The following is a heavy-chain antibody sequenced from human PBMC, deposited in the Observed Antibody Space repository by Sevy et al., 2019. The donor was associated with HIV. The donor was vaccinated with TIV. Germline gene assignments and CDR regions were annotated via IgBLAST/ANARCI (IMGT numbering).Heavy chain of an antibody. CDR3: ARDEKLLRYFDWLSTPYYYYGMDV. CDR2: ISYDGSNK. V-gene: IGHV3-30*04. D-gene: IGHD3-9*01. CDR1: GFTFSSYA. Sequence: GGSLRLSCAASGFTFSSYAMHWVRQAPGKGLEWVAVISYDGSNKYYADSVNGRFTISRDNSKNTLYLQMNSLRAEDTAVYYCARDEKLLRYFDWLSTPYYYYGMDVWGQGTTVTVSS. J-gene: IGHJ6*02.